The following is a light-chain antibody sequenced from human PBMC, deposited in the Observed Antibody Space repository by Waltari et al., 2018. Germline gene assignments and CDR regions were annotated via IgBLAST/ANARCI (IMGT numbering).Light chain of an antibody. V-gene: IGKV1-33*01. J-gene: IGKJ2*03. CDR2: DAS. Sequence: DIQMTQSPSSLSASVGDKITITCQASQGISDALHWYPQKPGKAPKLLIYDASKLETGVPSRFSGSGSGTHFTFTINSLQPEDIATYFCQQLKSFGQGTKVEMK. CDR3: QQLKS. CDR1: QGISDA.